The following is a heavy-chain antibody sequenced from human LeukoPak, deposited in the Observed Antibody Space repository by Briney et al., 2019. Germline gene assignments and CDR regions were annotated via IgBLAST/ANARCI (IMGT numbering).Heavy chain of an antibody. Sequence: GESLKISCKGSGYSFTSYWIGWVRQMPGKGLEWVGIIYPGDSETRYSPSFQGRVTISADKSISTAYLQWSSLKAADTAMYYCLFWSGYYVAPSWGQGTLVTVSS. CDR2: IYPGDSET. D-gene: IGHD3-3*01. CDR3: LFWSGYYVAPS. V-gene: IGHV5-51*01. J-gene: IGHJ4*02. CDR1: GYSFTSYW.